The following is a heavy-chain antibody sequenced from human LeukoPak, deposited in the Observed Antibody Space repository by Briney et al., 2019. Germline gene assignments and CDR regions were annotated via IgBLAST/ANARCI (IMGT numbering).Heavy chain of an antibody. Sequence: PGRSLRLSCAASGFTFSSYSLNWVRQDPGKGLEWVSSISSSSYYIYYADSVKGRFTISRDNAKNSLYLQMNSLRAEDTAVYYRAKTHSSGWYYFDYWGQGTLVTVSS. CDR3: AKTHSSGWYYFDY. CDR2: ISSSSYYI. CDR1: GFTFSSYS. J-gene: IGHJ4*02. D-gene: IGHD6-19*01. V-gene: IGHV3-21*01.